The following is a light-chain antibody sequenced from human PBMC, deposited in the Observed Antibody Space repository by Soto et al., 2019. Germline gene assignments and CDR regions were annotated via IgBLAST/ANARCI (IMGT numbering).Light chain of an antibody. V-gene: IGKV3-15*01. CDR2: SAY. J-gene: IGKJ4*01. Sequence: RVMTQSPATLSVSSGQRASLSCRASQSVSSNLTWYQQKPGQAPRLLIYSAYTRATGIPARFSGSGSGTEFTLTISSLQSEDFAVYYCQQYNNRPLTFGGGTKVDIK. CDR1: QSVSSN. CDR3: QQYNNRPLT.